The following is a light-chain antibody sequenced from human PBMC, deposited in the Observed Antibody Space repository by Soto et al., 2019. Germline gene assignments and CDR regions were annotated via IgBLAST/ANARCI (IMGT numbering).Light chain of an antibody. CDR3: QQFGDSPPAFT. CDR1: QSVNSRY. Sequence: ESMLTQSPGTLSLSPGERATLSCRASQSVNSRYLTWYQHKPGQAPRLLIYGASIRATGIPDRFSGSGSGTDFPLTISSLEPEDVAVYYCQQFGDSPPAFTFGQGTKLEI. CDR2: GAS. J-gene: IGKJ2*01. V-gene: IGKV3-20*01.